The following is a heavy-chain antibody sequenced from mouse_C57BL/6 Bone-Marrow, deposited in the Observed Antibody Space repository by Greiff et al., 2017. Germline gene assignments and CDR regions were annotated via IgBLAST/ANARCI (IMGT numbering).Heavy chain of an antibody. V-gene: IGHV1-50*01. CDR1: GYTFTSYW. J-gene: IGHJ4*01. D-gene: IGHD1-1*01. Sequence: VQLQQSGAELVKPGASVKLSCKASGYTFTSYWMQWVKQRPGPGLEWIGEIDPSDSYTNYNQKFKGKATLTVDTSSSTAYMQLSSLTSEDSAVYYCAGYYGSSYYAMDYWGQGTSVTVSS. CDR2: IDPSDSYT. CDR3: AGYYGSSYYAMDY.